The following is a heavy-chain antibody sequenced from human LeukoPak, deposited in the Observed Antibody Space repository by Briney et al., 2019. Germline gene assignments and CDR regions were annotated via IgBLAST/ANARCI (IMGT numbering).Heavy chain of an antibody. CDR3: ARARFKSDY. CDR1: GFSFNTYW. V-gene: IGHV3-74*03. CDR2: INSEGTYT. D-gene: IGHD3-3*01. J-gene: IGHJ4*02. Sequence: GGSLRLSCAASGFSFNTYWMDWVRQAPGEGLVWVSRINSEGTYTTYADSVKGRFTISRDNAKDMLFLEMNSLRVEDTAVYYCARARFKSDYWGQGTLVTVSP.